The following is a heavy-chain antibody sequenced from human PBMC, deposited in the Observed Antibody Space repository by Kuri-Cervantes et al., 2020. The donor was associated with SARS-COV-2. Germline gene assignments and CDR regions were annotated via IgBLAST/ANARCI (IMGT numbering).Heavy chain of an antibody. D-gene: IGHD3-16*01. V-gene: IGHV3-21*04. CDR1: GFTFSSYA. CDR3: AKDLTITFGGVDY. J-gene: IGHJ4*02. Sequence: GESLKISCAASGFTFSSYAMHWVRQAPGKGLEWVSSISSGSSYIYYADSMKGRFTISRDNAKNSLYLQMNSLRAEDTALYYCAKDLTITFGGVDYWGQGTLVTVSS. CDR2: ISSGSSYI.